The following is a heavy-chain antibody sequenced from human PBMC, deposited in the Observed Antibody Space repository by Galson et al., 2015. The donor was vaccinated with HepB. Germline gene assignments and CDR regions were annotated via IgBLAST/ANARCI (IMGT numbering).Heavy chain of an antibody. CDR3: ASTTDHDLTGYDY. V-gene: IGHV1-18*04. J-gene: IGHJ4*02. CDR1: GYTFTSYG. D-gene: IGHD3-9*01. CDR2: ISAYNGNT. Sequence: SVKASCKASGYTFTSYGISWVRQAPGQGLEWMGWISAYNGNTNYAQKLQGRVTMTTDTSTSTAYMELRSLRSDDTAVYYCASTTDHDLTGYDYWGQGTLVTVSS.